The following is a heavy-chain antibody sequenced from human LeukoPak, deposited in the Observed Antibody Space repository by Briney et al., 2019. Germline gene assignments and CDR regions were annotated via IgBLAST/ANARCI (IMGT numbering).Heavy chain of an antibody. V-gene: IGHV3-7*01. J-gene: IGHJ4*02. CDR3: ARDRSTYYDFWSGYSSVDY. D-gene: IGHD3-3*01. Sequence: GGSLRLFCAASGFTFSSYAMSWVRQAPGKGLEWVANIKQDGSEKYYVDSVKGRFTISRDNAKNSLYLQMNSLRAEDTAVYYCARDRSTYYDFWSGYSSVDYWGQGTLVTVSS. CDR2: IKQDGSEK. CDR1: GFTFSSYA.